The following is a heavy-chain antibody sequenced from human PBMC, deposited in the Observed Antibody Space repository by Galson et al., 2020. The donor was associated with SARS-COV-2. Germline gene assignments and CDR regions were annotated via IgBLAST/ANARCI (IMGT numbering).Heavy chain of an antibody. Sequence: GGSLRLSCAASGFTFSDYYMSWIRQAPGKGLEWVSYISSSGSTIYYAASVKGRFTIARDKAKNSLYLQMNSLRAEDTAVYYCARDARYCSGGSCYYYGMDVWGKGTTVTVSS. CDR2: ISSSGSTI. J-gene: IGHJ6*04. V-gene: IGHV3-11*01. CDR1: GFTFSDYY. CDR3: ARDARYCSGGSCYYYGMDV. D-gene: IGHD2-15*01.